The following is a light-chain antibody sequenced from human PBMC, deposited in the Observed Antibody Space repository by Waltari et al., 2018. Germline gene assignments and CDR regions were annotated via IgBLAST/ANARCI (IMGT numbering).Light chain of an antibody. CDR1: SSDIGTYNY. V-gene: IGLV2-14*03. CDR3: SSYTRVSASVV. J-gene: IGLJ2*01. CDR2: DVS. Sequence: QSALTQPASVSGSPGQSITISCTGTSSDIGTYNYASWYQQHPGRAPKLIIYDVSKRPSGVLIGCPGSKAENTASLTISGLQAEDEADYYCSSYTRVSASVVFGGGTKLTVL.